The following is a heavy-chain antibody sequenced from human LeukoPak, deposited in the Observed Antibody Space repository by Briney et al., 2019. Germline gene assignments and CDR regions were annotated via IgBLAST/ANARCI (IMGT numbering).Heavy chain of an antibody. CDR3: VNTDSGNSWASGY. V-gene: IGHV3-23*01. J-gene: IGHJ4*02. CDR2: ITGSGDTT. CDR1: GFTFRNYA. D-gene: IGHD4-23*01. Sequence: SGGSLRLSCVASGFTFRNYAMSWVRQAPGKGPEWVSSITGSGDTTYYADPVRGRFTISRDNSRNTLSLQMNSLRAEDTAFYYCVNTDSGNSWASGYWGQGTQVTVYS.